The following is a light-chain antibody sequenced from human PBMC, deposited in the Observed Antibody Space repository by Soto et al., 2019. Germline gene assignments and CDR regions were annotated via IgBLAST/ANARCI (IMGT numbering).Light chain of an antibody. V-gene: IGKV3D-15*01. CDR2: SAS. J-gene: IGKJ1*01. Sequence: EIVMTKSPATLSLSPVETATLFCTASQSVSSNLAWYQQKPGQAPRLLIYSASSRATGIPDRFSGSGSGADYTLTISSLEPDDFATYYCQHYNSYSEACGQGTKGDIK. CDR1: QSVSSN. CDR3: QHYNSYSEA.